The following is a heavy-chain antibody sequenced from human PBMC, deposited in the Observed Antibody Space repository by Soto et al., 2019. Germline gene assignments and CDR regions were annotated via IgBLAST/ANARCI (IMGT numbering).Heavy chain of an antibody. V-gene: IGHV1-18*04. CDR2: ISAQTGDT. Sequence: ASVKVSCKASGNIFTNHGITWARQAPGQGLEWMGWISAQTGDTNYAQKFQGRVTMTIDRSTRTSYMDLRSLVSDDSAVYYCATAYYYDSSGSDPYYFDYWGQGTLVTVSS. CDR3: ATAYYYDSSGSDPYYFDY. D-gene: IGHD3-22*01. J-gene: IGHJ4*02. CDR1: GNIFTNHG.